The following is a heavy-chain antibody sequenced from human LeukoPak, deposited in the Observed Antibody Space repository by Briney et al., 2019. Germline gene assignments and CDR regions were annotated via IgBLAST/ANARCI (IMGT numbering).Heavy chain of an antibody. V-gene: IGHV1-2*04. CDR1: GYTFTGYY. Sequence: GASVKVSCKASGYTFTGYYMHWVRQAPGQGLEWMGWINPNSGGTNYAQKFQGWVTMTRDTSISTAYMELSRLRSDDTAVYYCARGGGYYDSSGYPAWGQGTLVTVSS. D-gene: IGHD3-22*01. CDR2: INPNSGGT. J-gene: IGHJ4*02. CDR3: ARGGGYYDSSGYPA.